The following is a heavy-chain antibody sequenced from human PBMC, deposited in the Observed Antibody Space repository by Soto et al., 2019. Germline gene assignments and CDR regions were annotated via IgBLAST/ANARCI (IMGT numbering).Heavy chain of an antibody. CDR3: ARAKKGSGSPQSSFDH. CDR2: INHSGST. Sequence: PSETLSLTCAVYGGCFSGYYWTWIRQPPGTGLEWIGEINHSGSTNYNPSLKSRVTISVDTSTNKFSLRLTSVTAADTAVYYCARAKKGSGSPQSSFDHWGQGTLVTVSS. J-gene: IGHJ4*02. D-gene: IGHD3-10*01. CDR1: GGCFSGYY. V-gene: IGHV4-34*01.